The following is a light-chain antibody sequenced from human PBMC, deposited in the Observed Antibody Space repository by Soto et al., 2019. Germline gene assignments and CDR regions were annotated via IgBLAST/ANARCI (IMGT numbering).Light chain of an antibody. J-gene: IGLJ1*01. CDR3: QSYDRSLSGYV. CDR1: SSNFGAGYD. CDR2: GNS. V-gene: IGLV1-40*01. Sequence: QSVLTQPPSVSGAPGQRVTLSCTGSSSNFGAGYDVHWYQQLPGAAPKLLIYGNSHRPSGVPDRFSGSKSGTSASLAITGLQAEDEADYYCQSYDRSLSGYVFGTGTKV.